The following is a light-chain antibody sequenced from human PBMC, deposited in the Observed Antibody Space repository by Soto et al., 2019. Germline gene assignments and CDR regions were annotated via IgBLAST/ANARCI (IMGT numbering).Light chain of an antibody. CDR2: QVS. CDR3: MQGTHWPPT. V-gene: IGKV2-30*01. CDR1: QSIVYSDGHAY. Sequence: DVVMTQSPLSLSVTLGQPASISCWSSQSIVYSDGHAYLNWFHQRPGQSPRRLIYQVSKRDSGVPNRFSGSGSGTDFTLKISSVEAEDVGVYYCMQGTHWPPTFGRGTKVEIK. J-gene: IGKJ1*01.